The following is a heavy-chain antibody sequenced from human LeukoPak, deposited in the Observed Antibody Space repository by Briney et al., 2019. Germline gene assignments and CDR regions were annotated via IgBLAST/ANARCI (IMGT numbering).Heavy chain of an antibody. D-gene: IGHD2-2*01. CDR1: GFTFSSYA. CDR3: EKGPHDGQLPVFDY. J-gene: IGHJ4*02. V-gene: IGHV3-23*01. Sequence: GGSLRLSCAASGFTFSSYAMSWVRQAPGKGLEWVSAISGSGGSTYYADSVKGRFTISRDNSKTTLSLEMNSLRAGDTAVYYCEKGPHDGQLPVFDYWGQGTLVTVSS. CDR2: ISGSGGST.